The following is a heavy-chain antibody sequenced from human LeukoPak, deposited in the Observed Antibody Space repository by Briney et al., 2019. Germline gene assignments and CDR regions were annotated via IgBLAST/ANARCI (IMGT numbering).Heavy chain of an antibody. CDR3: ARKRRPSIAAAGSSLPDAFDI. Sequence: GGSLRPSCAASGFTFSDYYMSWIRQAPGKGLEWLSYISSSGSTIYDADSVKGRFTISRDNAKNSLYLQMNSLRAEDTAVYYCARKRRPSIAAAGSSLPDAFDIWGQGTMVTVSS. CDR2: ISSSGSTI. D-gene: IGHD6-13*01. J-gene: IGHJ3*02. CDR1: GFTFSDYY. V-gene: IGHV3-11*01.